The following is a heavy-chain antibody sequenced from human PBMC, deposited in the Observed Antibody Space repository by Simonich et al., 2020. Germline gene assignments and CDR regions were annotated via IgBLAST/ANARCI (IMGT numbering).Heavy chain of an antibody. Sequence: EVQLVESGGGLVKPGGSLRLSCAASGFTFSSYEMNWVRQAPGKGLEGVSYSSSSGSTIYYADSVKGRFTISRDNAKNSLYLQMNSLRAEDTAVYYCARHYYGDYYFDYWGQGTLVTVSS. CDR2: SSSSGSTI. D-gene: IGHD4-17*01. CDR1: GFTFSSYE. CDR3: ARHYYGDYYFDY. J-gene: IGHJ4*02. V-gene: IGHV3-48*03.